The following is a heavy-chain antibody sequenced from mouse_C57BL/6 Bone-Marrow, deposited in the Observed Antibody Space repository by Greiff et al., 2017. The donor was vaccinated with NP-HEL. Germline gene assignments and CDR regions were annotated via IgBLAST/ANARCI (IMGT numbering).Heavy chain of an antibody. Sequence: DVKLVESGPELVKPGASVKLSCKASGYTFTDYNMHWVKQSHGKSLEWIGYINPNNGGTSYNQKFKGKATLTVNNSSNTDYMELRSLTSEDSAVYYCASPRYDYAWFAYWGQGTLVTVSA. D-gene: IGHD2-4*01. V-gene: IGHV1-22*01. CDR2: INPNNGGT. J-gene: IGHJ3*01. CDR3: ASPRYDYAWFAY. CDR1: GYTFTDYN.